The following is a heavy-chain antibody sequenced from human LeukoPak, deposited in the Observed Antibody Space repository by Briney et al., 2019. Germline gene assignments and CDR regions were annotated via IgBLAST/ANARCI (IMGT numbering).Heavy chain of an antibody. Sequence: GGSLRLSCAASGFTFSSYSMNWVRQAPGKGLEWVSYISSSSSTIYYADSVKGRFTISRDNAKNSLYLQMNSLRDEDTAVYYWARDEYSSSWYEYFQHWGQGTLVTVPS. CDR3: ARDEYSSSWYEYFQH. J-gene: IGHJ1*01. CDR2: ISSSSSTI. V-gene: IGHV3-48*02. CDR1: GFTFSSYS. D-gene: IGHD6-13*01.